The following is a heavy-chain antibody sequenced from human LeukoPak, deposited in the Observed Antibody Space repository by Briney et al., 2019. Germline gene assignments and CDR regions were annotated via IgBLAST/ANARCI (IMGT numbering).Heavy chain of an antibody. V-gene: IGHV3-23*01. CDR3: AKDSKMSYYGSGSHYDY. CDR2: IGPSGGNT. Sequence: GGSLRPSCAASGITFSNYFMSWVRQAPGNGLEWVSAIGPSGGNTYYADSVRGRFTTSSHTSKNTPYLKMTRQRAGETAVYYCAKDSKMSYYGSGSHYDYWGQGNLVTVSS. J-gene: IGHJ4*02. D-gene: IGHD3-10*01. CDR1: GITFSNYF.